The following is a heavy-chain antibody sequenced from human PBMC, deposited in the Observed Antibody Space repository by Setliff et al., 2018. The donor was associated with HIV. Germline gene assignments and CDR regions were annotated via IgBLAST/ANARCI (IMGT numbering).Heavy chain of an antibody. CDR1: GGTFSSSA. V-gene: IGHV1-2*02. Sequence: ASVKVSCKASGGTFSSSAFSWVRQAPGQGVEWMGWINPDSGDTNSAQKFQDRLTMTRDSSINTAYMKLSRLRSDDTAMYYCATLDQDFHSSAFDSFDIWGQGTLVTVSS. J-gene: IGHJ3*02. CDR2: INPDSGDT. D-gene: IGHD3-9*01. CDR3: ATLDQDFHSSAFDSFDI.